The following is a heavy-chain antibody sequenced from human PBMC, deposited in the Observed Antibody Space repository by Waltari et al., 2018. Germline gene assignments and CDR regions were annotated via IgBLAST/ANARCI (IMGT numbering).Heavy chain of an antibody. Sequence: EVQLLESGGGLVQPGGSLRLSCAAPGFTFRDHALSWVRPAPGRGLEWVSAITGSGDRTYYAESLKGRFTVSRDKSKSTLYLQMNSLTAEDTAVYYCAKDWRRSLEYLDWLLFALDDWGQGTLVTVSS. V-gene: IGHV3-23*01. CDR1: GFTFRDHA. J-gene: IGHJ4*02. CDR2: ITGSGDRT. CDR3: AKDWRRSLEYLDWLLFALDD. D-gene: IGHD3-9*01.